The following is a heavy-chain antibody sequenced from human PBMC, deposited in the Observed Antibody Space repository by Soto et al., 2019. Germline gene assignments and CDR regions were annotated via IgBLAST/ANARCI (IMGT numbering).Heavy chain of an antibody. CDR2: MSYDGNNK. D-gene: IGHD1-26*01. J-gene: IGHJ4*02. CDR1: GFTFSSYG. V-gene: IGHV3-30*03. Sequence: GGPLRLSCAASGFTFSSYGMHWVRQAPGKGLEWVAVMSYDGNNKYYADSVKGRVTVSRDNSRNTQFLQMNSSTVEVTAVGGFDPEDGETIYAQKFQGRVTMTEDTSTDTAYMELSSLRSEDTAVYYCATRIEAPHHIVGATTGDSDYWGQGTLVTVSS. CDR3: DPEDGETIYAQKFQGRVTMTEDTSTDTAYMELSSLRSEDTAVYYCATRIEAPHHIVGATTGDSDY.